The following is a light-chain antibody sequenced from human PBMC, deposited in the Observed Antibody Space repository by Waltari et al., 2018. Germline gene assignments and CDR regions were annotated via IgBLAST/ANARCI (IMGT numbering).Light chain of an antibody. J-gene: IGKJ2*01. CDR3: QQFHSLPYT. CDR1: QDITTS. CDR2: DAS. V-gene: IGKV1-33*01. Sequence: DIQMTQSPSSLSASVGDRVTFTCQPTQDITTSLSWFQQKPGEAPRLLIYDASTLQPGVPSRFSGTGSATGFSLTITSLQLDDSATYYCQQFHSLPYTFARGTKLHIK.